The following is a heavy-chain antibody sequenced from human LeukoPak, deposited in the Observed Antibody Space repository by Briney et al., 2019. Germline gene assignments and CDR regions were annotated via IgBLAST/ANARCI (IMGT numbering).Heavy chain of an antibody. CDR1: GFTVSSNY. CDR2: IYSGGST. Sequence: PGGSLRLSCAASGFTVSSNYMSWVRQAPGKGLEWVSVIYSGGSTYYADSVKGRFTISRDNSKNTLYLQMNSPRAEDTAVYYCARDVDYGDGYTGGYFDYWGQGTLVTVSS. J-gene: IGHJ4*02. CDR3: ARDVDYGDGYTGGYFDY. D-gene: IGHD5-24*01. V-gene: IGHV3-66*01.